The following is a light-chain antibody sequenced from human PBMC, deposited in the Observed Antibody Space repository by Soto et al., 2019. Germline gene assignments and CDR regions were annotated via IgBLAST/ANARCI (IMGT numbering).Light chain of an antibody. CDR1: QSISNS. Sequence: DIQMTQSPSSLSASVGDRVTITCRASQSISNSLDWYQQRPGEAPKLLIYTASSLQSGVPSRFSRSGSGTDFTLTISSLQPEDFATYYCQQIYTAPLTFGGGTRVEIK. J-gene: IGKJ4*01. V-gene: IGKV1-39*01. CDR2: TAS. CDR3: QQIYTAPLT.